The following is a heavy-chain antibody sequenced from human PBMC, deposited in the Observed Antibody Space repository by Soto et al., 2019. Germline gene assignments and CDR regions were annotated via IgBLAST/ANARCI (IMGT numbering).Heavy chain of an antibody. J-gene: IGHJ4*02. CDR1: GYTFTSYA. V-gene: IGHV1-3*01. Sequence: QVQLVQSGAEVKKPGASVKVSCKASGYTFTSYAMHWVRQAPGQRLEWMGWINAGNGNTKYSQKFQGRVTITRDTSASTAYMERSSLRSEDTAVYYCARDQWLRYYYFDYGGQGTLVTVSS. CDR2: INAGNGNT. CDR3: ARDQWLRYYYFDY. D-gene: IGHD5-12*01.